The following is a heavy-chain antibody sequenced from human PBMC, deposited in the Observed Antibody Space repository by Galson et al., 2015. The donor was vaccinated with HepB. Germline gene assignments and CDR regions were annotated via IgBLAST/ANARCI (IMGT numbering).Heavy chain of an antibody. V-gene: IGHV7-4-1*02. Sequence: SVKVSCKASGYTFTSYAMNWVRQAPGQGLEWMGWINTNTGNPTYAQGFTGRFVFSLDTSVSTAYLQISSLKAEDTAVYYCARDYRVVVAATPLRWFDPWGQGTLVTVSS. D-gene: IGHD2-15*01. CDR2: INTNTGNP. CDR3: ARDYRVVVAATPLRWFDP. J-gene: IGHJ5*02. CDR1: GYTFTSYA.